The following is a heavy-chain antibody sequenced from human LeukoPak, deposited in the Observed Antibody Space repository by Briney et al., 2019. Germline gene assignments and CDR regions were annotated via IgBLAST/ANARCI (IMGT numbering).Heavy chain of an antibody. V-gene: IGHV3-33*06. CDR3: AKDTEVSVAGHYFDY. Sequence: GGSLRLSCAASGFTFSSYGMHWVRQAPGKGLEWVAVIWYDGSNKYYADSVKGRFTISRDNSKNTLYLQMNSLRAEDTAVYYCAKDTEVSVAGHYFDYWGQGTLVTVSS. D-gene: IGHD6-19*01. CDR2: IWYDGSNK. J-gene: IGHJ4*02. CDR1: GFTFSSYG.